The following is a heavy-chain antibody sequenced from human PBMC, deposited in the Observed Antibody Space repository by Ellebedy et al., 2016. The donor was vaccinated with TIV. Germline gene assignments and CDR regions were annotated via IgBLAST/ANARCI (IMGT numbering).Heavy chain of an antibody. CDR3: ASSLTTLRGGMDV. D-gene: IGHD3-10*01. CDR1: GGSISSYY. Sequence: MPSETLSLTCTVSGGSISSYYWSWIRQPPGKGLEWIGYIYYSGSTNYNPSLKSRVTISVDTSKNQFSLKLSSVPAADTAVYYCASSLTTLRGGMDVWGQGTTVTVSS. J-gene: IGHJ6*02. V-gene: IGHV4-59*01. CDR2: IYYSGST.